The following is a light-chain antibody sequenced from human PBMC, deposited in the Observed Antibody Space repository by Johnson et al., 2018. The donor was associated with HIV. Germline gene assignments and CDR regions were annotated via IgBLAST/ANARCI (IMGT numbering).Light chain of an antibody. V-gene: IGLV1-51*01. CDR3: GTWDSTLSAGI. J-gene: IGLJ1*01. CDR2: DND. CDR1: SSNIGSNS. Sequence: QSVLTQPPSVSAAPGQKVTISCSGSSSNIGSNSVSWYQHLPGIAPKLLVYDNDKRPSGIPDRFSGSKSGTSATLAITGLQTGDEADYYCGTWDSTLSAGIFGTGTKVTVL.